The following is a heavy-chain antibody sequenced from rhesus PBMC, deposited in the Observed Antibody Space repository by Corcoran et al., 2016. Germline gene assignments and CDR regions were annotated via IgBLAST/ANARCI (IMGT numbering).Heavy chain of an antibody. J-gene: IGHJ6*01. CDR3: ATERGIAGTADLYGLDS. CDR1: GYTFTDYY. D-gene: IGHD1-1-1*01. V-gene: IGHV1-111*02. CDR2: VDHEDGEA. Sequence: EVQLVQSGAEVKKPGASVKISCKASGYTFTDYYLHWVRQAPGKGLEWMGRVDHEDGEAIPAQKFQDRVTMTADTSTDTAYMELSSLRSEDTAVYYCATERGIAGTADLYGLDSWGQGVVVTVSS.